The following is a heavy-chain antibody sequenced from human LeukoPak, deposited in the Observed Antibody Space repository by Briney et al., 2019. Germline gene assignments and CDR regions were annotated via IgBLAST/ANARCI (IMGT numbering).Heavy chain of an antibody. V-gene: IGHV1-8*03. Sequence: ASVKVSCKASGYTFTSYDINWVRQATGQGLEWMGWMNPNSGNTGYAQKFQGRVTITRNTSISTAYMELSSLRSEDTAVYYCARGSRITIFGVVISPFDYWGQGTLVTVSS. J-gene: IGHJ4*02. CDR1: GYTFTSYD. CDR2: MNPNSGNT. CDR3: ARGSRITIFGVVISPFDY. D-gene: IGHD3-3*01.